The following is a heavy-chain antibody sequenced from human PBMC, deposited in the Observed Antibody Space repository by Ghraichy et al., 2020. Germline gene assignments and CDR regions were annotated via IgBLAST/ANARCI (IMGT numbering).Heavy chain of an antibody. CDR3: ARDNSDSFSGMMYYFDY. CDR1: GGSISSSNW. V-gene: IGHV4-4*02. J-gene: IGHJ4*02. D-gene: IGHD3-9*01. CDR2: IYHSGST. Sequence: SETLSLTCAVSGGSISSSNWWSWVRQPPGKGLEWIGEIYHSGSTNYNPSLKSRVTISVDKSKNQFSLKLSSVTAADTAVYYCARDNSDSFSGMMYYFDYWGQGTLVTVSS.